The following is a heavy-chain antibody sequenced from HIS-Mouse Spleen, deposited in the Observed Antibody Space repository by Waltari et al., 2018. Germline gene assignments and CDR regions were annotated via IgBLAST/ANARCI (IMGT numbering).Heavy chain of an antibody. CDR2: ISYDGSNK. V-gene: IGHV3-30-3*01. CDR3: ARDAPLTHDAFDI. J-gene: IGHJ3*02. Sequence: WVRQAPGKGLEWVAVISYDGSNKYYADSVKGRFTISRDNSKNTLYLQMNSLRAEDTAVYYCARDAPLTHDAFDIWGQGTMVTVSS.